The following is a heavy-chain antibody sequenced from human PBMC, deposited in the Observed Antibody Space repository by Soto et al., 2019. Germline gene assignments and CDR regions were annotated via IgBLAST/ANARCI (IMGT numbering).Heavy chain of an antibody. CDR2: ISGSGGST. Sequence: GGSLRLSCAASGFTFSSYAMSWVRQAPGKGLEWVSAISGSGGSTYYADSVKGRFTISRDNSKNTRYSQMNSLGAEDTAVYYCAKRGGIAAAGTGRYYYHGMDVWGQGTTVTVSS. J-gene: IGHJ6*02. D-gene: IGHD6-13*01. CDR1: GFTFSSYA. V-gene: IGHV3-23*01. CDR3: AKRGGIAAAGTGRYYYHGMDV.